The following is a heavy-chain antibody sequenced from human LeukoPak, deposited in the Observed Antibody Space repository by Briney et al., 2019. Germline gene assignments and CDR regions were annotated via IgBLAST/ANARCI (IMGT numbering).Heavy chain of an antibody. V-gene: IGHV3-21*01. Sequence: GGSLTLSCAASGLPYHSYSMKWLRQAPGKGLEWVSSISSSSSYIYYADSVKGRFTISRDNAKNSLYLQMNSLRAEDTAVYYCARDLLPRYSSGWNWGQGTLVTVSS. D-gene: IGHD6-19*01. CDR3: ARDLLPRYSSGWN. CDR2: ISSSSSYI. CDR1: GLPYHSYS. J-gene: IGHJ4*02.